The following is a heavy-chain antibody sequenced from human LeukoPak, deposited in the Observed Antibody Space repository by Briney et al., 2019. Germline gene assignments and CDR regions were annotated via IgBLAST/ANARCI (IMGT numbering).Heavy chain of an antibody. D-gene: IGHD6-19*01. Sequence: GGSLRLSCAASGFTFSSYSMNWVRQAPGKGLEWVSYIRSSSSTIYYADSVKGRFTISRDNAENSLYLQMNSLRAEDTAMYYCARVHGYSSGRYYYYMDVWGKGTTVTVSS. J-gene: IGHJ6*03. CDR2: IRSSSSTI. CDR3: ARVHGYSSGRYYYYMDV. CDR1: GFTFSSYS. V-gene: IGHV3-48*01.